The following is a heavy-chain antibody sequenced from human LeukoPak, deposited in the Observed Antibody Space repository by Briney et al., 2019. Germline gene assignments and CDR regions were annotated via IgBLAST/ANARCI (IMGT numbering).Heavy chain of an antibody. J-gene: IGHJ3*02. V-gene: IGHV4-59*11. D-gene: IGHD3-3*01. CDR3: ARFGRLSGYYDAFDI. CDR1: AGSISSHY. Sequence: SETLSLTCSVSAGSISSHYWSWIRQSPVKGLEWIGYVSYTRSITYNPSLKSRVTISLETSKKQFSLMLTSVTAADTAVYFCARFGRLSGYYDAFDIWGPGTVVTVSS. CDR2: VSYTRSI.